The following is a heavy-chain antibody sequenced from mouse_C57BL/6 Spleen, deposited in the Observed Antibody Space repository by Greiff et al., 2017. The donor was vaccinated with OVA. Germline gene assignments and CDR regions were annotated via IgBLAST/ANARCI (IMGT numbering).Heavy chain of an antibody. D-gene: IGHD3-2*01. CDR3: ARRDTWYLDV. V-gene: IGHV1-42*01. CDR1: GYSFTGYY. CDR2: INPSTGGT. J-gene: IGHJ1*03. Sequence: VQLQQSGPELVKPGASVKVSCKASGYSFTGYYMNWVKQSPEKSLEWIGEINPSTGGTTYNQKFKAKATLTVDKSSSTAYMQLKSLTSEDSAVDYCARRDTWYLDVWGTGTTVTVSS.